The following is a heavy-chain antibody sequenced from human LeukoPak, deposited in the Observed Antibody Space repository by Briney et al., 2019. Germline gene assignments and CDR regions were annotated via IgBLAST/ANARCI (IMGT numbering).Heavy chain of an antibody. V-gene: IGHV3-30-3*01. J-gene: IGHJ4*02. Sequence: SCKASGGTFSSYGVHWVRQAPGKGLEWVALISYDGSKKYYADSVKGRFTISRDSSKNTVYLQMNSLRPEDTAVYYCARDLSGHFTFDYWGQGTLVTVSS. CDR1: GGTFSSYG. CDR2: ISYDGSKK. D-gene: IGHD5-12*01. CDR3: ARDLSGHFTFDY.